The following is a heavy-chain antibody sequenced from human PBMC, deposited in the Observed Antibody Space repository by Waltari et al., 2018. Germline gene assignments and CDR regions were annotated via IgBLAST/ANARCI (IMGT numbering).Heavy chain of an antibody. CDR3: ATFVHDYYDSSGYYGY. CDR1: GYTLTELS. J-gene: IGHJ4*02. V-gene: IGHV1-24*01. Sequence: QVQLVQSGAEVKKPGASVKVSCKVSGYTLTELSMHWVRQAPGKGLEWMGGFDPEDGETIYAEKFQGRVTITADTSTDTAYMELSSLRSEDTAVYYCATFVHDYYDSSGYYGYWGQGTLVTVSS. D-gene: IGHD3-22*01. CDR2: FDPEDGET.